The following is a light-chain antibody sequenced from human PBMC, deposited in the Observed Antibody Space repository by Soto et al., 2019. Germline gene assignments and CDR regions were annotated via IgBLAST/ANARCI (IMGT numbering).Light chain of an antibody. Sequence: QSVLTQPPSVSGAPGQRVTISCTGCSSNIGAGCEVHWYQHLPGKAPKLLIYGNTNRPSGVPDRFSGSKPGTSASLAITGLQAEDEADYYCQSYDSSLSASYVFGGGTKVTVL. CDR1: SSNIGAGCE. V-gene: IGLV1-40*01. CDR3: QSYDSSLSASYV. J-gene: IGLJ1*01. CDR2: GNT.